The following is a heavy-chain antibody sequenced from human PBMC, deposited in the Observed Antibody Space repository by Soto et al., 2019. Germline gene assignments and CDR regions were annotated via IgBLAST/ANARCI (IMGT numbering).Heavy chain of an antibody. CDR1: GGSISSYY. V-gene: IGHV4-59*01. J-gene: IGHJ6*02. CDR3: ARELKDFGDYYYYYGMDV. D-gene: IGHD3-3*01. CDR2: IYYSGST. Sequence: QVQLQESGPGLVKPSETLSLTCTVSGGSISSYYWSWIRQPPGKGLEWIGYIYYSGSTNYNPSLKSRVTISVDTSRNQCSLKLSSVTAADTAVYYCARELKDFGDYYYYYGMDVCGQGATVTVS.